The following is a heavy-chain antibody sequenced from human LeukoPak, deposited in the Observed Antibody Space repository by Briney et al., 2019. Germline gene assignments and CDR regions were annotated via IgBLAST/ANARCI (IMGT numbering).Heavy chain of an antibody. V-gene: IGHV3-23*01. CDR3: ARNKAITAFFGMDV. Sequence: GGSLRLSCAASGFTFSTYAMTWVRQAPGKGLEWVSGISTSGDRTYYADSVKGRFTISRDNSRDTLYLQINSLRPEDTALYYCARNKAITAFFGMDVWGQGTTIIVSS. CDR2: ISTSGDRT. J-gene: IGHJ6*02. CDR1: GFTFSTYA. D-gene: IGHD2/OR15-2a*01.